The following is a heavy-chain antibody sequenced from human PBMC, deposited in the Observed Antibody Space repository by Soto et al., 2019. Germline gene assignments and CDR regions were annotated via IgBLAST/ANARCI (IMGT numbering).Heavy chain of an antibody. J-gene: IGHJ4*02. CDR1: GYTFTSYD. V-gene: IGHV1-8*01. Sequence: ASVKVSCKTSGYTFTSYDIHWVRQASGQGPEWMGWMNPNSGNTVYAQKFQGRIIMTRNTSMSTAYMELSSLRSEDTAVYYCARSAVRPSGGLIGPFGYWGQGTVVTVSS. CDR3: ARSAVRPSGGLIGPFGY. D-gene: IGHD3-16*02. CDR2: MNPNSGNT.